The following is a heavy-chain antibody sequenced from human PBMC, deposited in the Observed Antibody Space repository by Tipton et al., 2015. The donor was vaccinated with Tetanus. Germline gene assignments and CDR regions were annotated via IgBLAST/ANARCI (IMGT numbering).Heavy chain of an antibody. CDR3: ARSIAAASVWPFDY. J-gene: IGHJ4*02. CDR1: GGAFSGHY. Sequence: GLVKPSETLSLTCAVYGGAFSGHYWTWIRQAPGKGLEWIGEIHPSGSTNYNASLRGRVTMSVDLTRKHVFLRMTSVPAADTAVYYCARSIAAASVWPFDYWGQGTQVTVSS. D-gene: IGHD2-2*01. CDR2: IHPSGST. V-gene: IGHV4-34*01.